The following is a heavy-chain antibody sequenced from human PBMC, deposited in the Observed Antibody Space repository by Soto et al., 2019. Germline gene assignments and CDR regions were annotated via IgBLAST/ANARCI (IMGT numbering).Heavy chain of an antibody. CDR3: ARLGRWLQALDS. D-gene: IGHD5-12*01. J-gene: IGHJ4*02. CDR2: IYYTGST. V-gene: IGHV4-59*08. CDR1: GGSFSGYY. Sequence: SETLSLTCAVYGGSFSGYYWSWIRQPPGKGLEWVGYIYYTGSTTYNPSLKSRLTLSVGTSKNQFSLKLRSVSAADTAVYYCARLGRWLQALDSWGQGTLVTVSS.